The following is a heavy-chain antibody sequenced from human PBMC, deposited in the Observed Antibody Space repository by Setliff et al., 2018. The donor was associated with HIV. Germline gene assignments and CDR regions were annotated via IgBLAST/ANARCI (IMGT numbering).Heavy chain of an antibody. Sequence: PSETLSLTCTVSGGSITGHYWSWIRQPPGKGLEWIGYIHYSGSSNYNPSLKSRVSISLDTSKKQVSLKLSSVTAADTAVYYCARDFVTGSYLLQWGQGTLVTVSS. J-gene: IGHJ4*02. D-gene: IGHD1-26*01. CDR3: ARDFVTGSYLLQ. CDR2: IHYSGSS. CDR1: GGSITGHY. V-gene: IGHV4-59*11.